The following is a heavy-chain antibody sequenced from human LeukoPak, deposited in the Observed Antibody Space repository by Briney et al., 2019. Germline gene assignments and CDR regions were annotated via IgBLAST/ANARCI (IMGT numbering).Heavy chain of an antibody. CDR1: GGSISSSSYY. CDR3: ARRTRGRYFDWLKGFYYYMDV. CDR2: IYYSGST. Sequence: SETLSLTCTVSGGSISSSSYYWGWIRQPPGKGLEWIGSIYYSGSTYYNPSLKSRVTISVDTSKNQFSLKLSSVTAADTAVYYCARRTRGRYFDWLKGFYYYMDVWGKGTTVTISS. J-gene: IGHJ6*03. D-gene: IGHD3-9*01. V-gene: IGHV4-39*01.